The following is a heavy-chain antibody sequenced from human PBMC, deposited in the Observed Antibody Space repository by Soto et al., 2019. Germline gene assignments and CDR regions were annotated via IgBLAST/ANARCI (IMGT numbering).Heavy chain of an antibody. CDR2: ISYDGSNK. CDR3: AKERGSPGYYYYYYGMDV. CDR1: GFTFSSYG. D-gene: IGHD6-6*01. J-gene: IGHJ6*02. V-gene: IGHV3-30*18. Sequence: GGSLRLSCAASGFTFSSYGMHWVRQAPGKGLEWVAVISYDGSNKYYADSVKGRFTISRDNSKNTLYLQMNSLRAEDTAVYYCAKERGSPGYYYYYYGMDVWGQGTTVTVSS.